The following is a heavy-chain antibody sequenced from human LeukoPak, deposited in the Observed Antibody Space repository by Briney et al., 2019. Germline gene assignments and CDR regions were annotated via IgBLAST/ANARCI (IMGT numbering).Heavy chain of an antibody. V-gene: IGHV3-23*01. D-gene: IGHD6-13*01. Sequence: GGSPRLSCAASGFTFSSYAMSWVRQAPGKGLEWVSGISGSGGSIGSVSGRFTISRDNSKNTLFLQMNSLRAEDTAVYYCAKVRSSWPRPTYYGMDVWGQGTTVTVSS. CDR3: AKVRSSWPRPTYYGMDV. CDR1: GFTFSSYA. CDR2: ISGSGGS. J-gene: IGHJ6*02.